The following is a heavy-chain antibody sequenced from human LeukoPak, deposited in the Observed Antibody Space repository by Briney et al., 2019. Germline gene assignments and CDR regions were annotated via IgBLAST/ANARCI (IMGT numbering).Heavy chain of an antibody. CDR2: ISGSGGST. CDR3: ARGFGGGSCFDY. CDR1: GFTFNSYA. Sequence: GGSLRLSCAASGFTFNSYAMSWVRQAPGKGLEWVSAISGSGGSTYYADSVKGRFTISRDNSKNTLYLQMNSLRAEDTAVYYCARGFGGGSCFDYWGQGTLVTVSS. D-gene: IGHD2-15*01. V-gene: IGHV3-23*01. J-gene: IGHJ4*02.